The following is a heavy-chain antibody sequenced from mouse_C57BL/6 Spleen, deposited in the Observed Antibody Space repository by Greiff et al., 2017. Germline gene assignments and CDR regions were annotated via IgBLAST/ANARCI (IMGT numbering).Heavy chain of an antibody. V-gene: IGHV6-3*01. Sequence: EVKLVESGGGLVQPGGSMKLSCVASGFTFSNYWLNWVRQSPEKGLEWVAQIRLKSDNYATHYAESVKGRFTISREDSKSSVYLQMNNLSAEDTGIYYCTRGYDDDDYYFDYWGQGTTLTVSS. CDR1: GFTFSNYW. CDR2: IRLKSDNYAT. D-gene: IGHD2-4*01. J-gene: IGHJ2*01. CDR3: TRGYDDDDYYFDY.